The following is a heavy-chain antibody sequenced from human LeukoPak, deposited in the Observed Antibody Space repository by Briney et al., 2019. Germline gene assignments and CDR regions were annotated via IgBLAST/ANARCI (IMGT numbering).Heavy chain of an antibody. J-gene: IGHJ4*02. CDR1: GGSFSGYY. CDR3: ARLSRPRLRIVVVPAAGYFDY. D-gene: IGHD2-2*01. CDR2: INHSGST. Sequence: RPSETLSLTCAVYGGSFSGYYGSWIRQPPGKGLEWIGEINHSGSTNYNPSLKSRVTISVDTSKNQFSLKLSSVTAADTAVYYCARLSRPRLRIVVVPAAGYFDYWGQGTLVTVSS. V-gene: IGHV4-34*01.